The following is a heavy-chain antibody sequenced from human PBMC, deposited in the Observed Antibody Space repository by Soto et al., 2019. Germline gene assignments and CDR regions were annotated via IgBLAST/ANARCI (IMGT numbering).Heavy chain of an antibody. CDR3: AADQLYSLG. D-gene: IGHD2-8*01. J-gene: IGHJ1*01. V-gene: IGHV1-58*01. CDR2: IVVGSGKT. Sequence: QVQVVQSGPEVKKPGTSVKVSCKASGFTFTTSAVQWVRQARGQRLEWIGWIVVGSGKTNYAQQFQERLAITRDMSTSTAYLELNSLRSEDTAVYYCAADQLYSLGWGQGTLVTVSS. CDR1: GFTFTTSA.